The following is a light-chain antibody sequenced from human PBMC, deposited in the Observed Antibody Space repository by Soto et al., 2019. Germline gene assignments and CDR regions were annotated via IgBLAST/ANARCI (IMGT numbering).Light chain of an antibody. Sequence: IQMTQSPSSLSASVGDRVTITCRASQSINSYLNWYQQKPGKAPKLLIYAASSLQSGVPSRFSGSRSGTDFTLTISSLQPEDFATYYCQQSYSIPWTFGQGTKVEIK. CDR1: QSINSY. V-gene: IGKV1-39*01. CDR2: AAS. CDR3: QQSYSIPWT. J-gene: IGKJ1*01.